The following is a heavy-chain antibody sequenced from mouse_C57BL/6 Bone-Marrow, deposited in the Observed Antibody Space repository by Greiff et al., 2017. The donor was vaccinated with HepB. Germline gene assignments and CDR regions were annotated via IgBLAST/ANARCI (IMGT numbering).Heavy chain of an antibody. V-gene: IGHV14-2*01. J-gene: IGHJ2*01. CDR2: IDPEDGET. CDR3: AHSATVVATDY. D-gene: IGHD1-1*01. Sequence: VQLQQSGAELVKPGASVKLSCTASGFTFTDYYMHWVKQRTEQGLEWIGRIDPEDGETKYTPKFKGKATITADTSSSTAYLQLSSLTSEDAAVYYCAHSATVVATDYWGQGTTLTVSS. CDR1: GFTFTDYY.